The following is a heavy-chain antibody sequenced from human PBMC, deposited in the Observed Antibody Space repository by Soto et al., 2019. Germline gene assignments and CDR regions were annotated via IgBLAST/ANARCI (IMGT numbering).Heavy chain of an antibody. CDR3: ARDRGCSGGSCYSQGSEPFDY. D-gene: IGHD2-15*01. J-gene: IGHJ4*02. CDR2: IIPILGIA. V-gene: IGHV1-69*08. CDR1: GGTFSSYT. Sequence: QVQLVQSGAEVKKPGSSVKVSCKASGGTFSSYTISWVRQAPGQGLEWMGRIIPILGIANYAQKFQGRVTITADKSTSTAYMELSSLRSEDTAVYYCARDRGCSGGSCYSQGSEPFDYWGQGTLVTVSS.